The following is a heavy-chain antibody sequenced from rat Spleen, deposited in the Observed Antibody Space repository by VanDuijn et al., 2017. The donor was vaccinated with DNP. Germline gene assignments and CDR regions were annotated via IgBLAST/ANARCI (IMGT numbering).Heavy chain of an antibody. V-gene: IGHV5-7*01. CDR1: GLTFSDYN. CDR2: ISYDGSNT. J-gene: IGHJ2*01. Sequence: EVQLVESGGGLVQPGRSLKISCAASGLTFSDYNMAWVRQAPKKGLEWVATISYDGSNTHYRDSVKGRFAISRDNAKSTLYLQMDSLRSEDTATYYCIRWNSGHFDYWGQGVMVTVSS. CDR3: IRWNSGHFDY. D-gene: IGHD4-3*01.